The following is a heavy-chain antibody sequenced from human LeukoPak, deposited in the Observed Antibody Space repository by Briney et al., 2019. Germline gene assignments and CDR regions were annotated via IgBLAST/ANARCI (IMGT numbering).Heavy chain of an antibody. V-gene: IGHV3-15*01. Sequence: GGSLRLSCAASGFSFSGYWMSWVRQTPGKGLEWVGRIKSKTDGGTADYAAPVKGRFTISRDDSKNTLYLQMNSLKTEDTAVYYCTTADSSGRFLIDYWGQGTLVTVSS. CDR1: GFSFSGYW. CDR3: TTADSSGRFLIDY. CDR2: IKSKTDGGTA. D-gene: IGHD3-22*01. J-gene: IGHJ4*02.